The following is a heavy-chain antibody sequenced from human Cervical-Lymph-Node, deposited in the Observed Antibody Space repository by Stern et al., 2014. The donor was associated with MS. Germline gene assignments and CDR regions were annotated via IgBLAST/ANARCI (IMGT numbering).Heavy chain of an antibody. CDR1: GYTFTGYY. V-gene: IGHV1-46*01. J-gene: IGHJ4*02. D-gene: IGHD3-22*01. CDR3: ARAGSGNSNYFDY. CDR2: FNPTGGST. Sequence: VQLLESGAEVKKPGASVKVSCKASGYTFTGYYMYWVRQAPGQGLEWMGIFNPTGGSTTYAQTFQGRVTMTADTSTSTVYMDLSSLTSEDTAIYYCARAGSGNSNYFDYWGQGTLVTVSS.